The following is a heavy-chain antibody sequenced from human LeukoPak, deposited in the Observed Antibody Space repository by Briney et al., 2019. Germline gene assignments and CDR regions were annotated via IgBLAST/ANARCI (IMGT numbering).Heavy chain of an antibody. CDR2: ISYDGSNK. V-gene: IGHV3-30-3*01. Sequence: PGRSLRLSCAASGFTFSSYAMHWVRQAPGKGLEWVAVISYDGSNKYYADSVKGRFTISRDNSKNTLYLQMNSLRAEDTAVYYCARGLVEGGYSRIDAFDIWGQGTMVTVSS. J-gene: IGHJ3*02. CDR1: GFTFSSYA. CDR3: ARGLVEGGYSRIDAFDI. D-gene: IGHD5-18*01.